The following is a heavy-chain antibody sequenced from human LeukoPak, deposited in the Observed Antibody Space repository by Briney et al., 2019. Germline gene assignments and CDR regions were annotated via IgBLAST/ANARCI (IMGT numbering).Heavy chain of an antibody. CDR2: ISTYNGNT. CDR1: GYIFTNYA. V-gene: IGHV1-18*01. D-gene: IGHD3-16*02. J-gene: IGHJ4*02. Sequence: ASVMVSCKASGYIFTNYAISWVRQAPGQGLEWMGWISTYNGNTKNAQKLQGRVTMTTDTSTSTAYMELRTLRSDDTAVYYCARADTVRLGELSHFDYWGQGTLVTGSS. CDR3: ARADTVRLGELSHFDY.